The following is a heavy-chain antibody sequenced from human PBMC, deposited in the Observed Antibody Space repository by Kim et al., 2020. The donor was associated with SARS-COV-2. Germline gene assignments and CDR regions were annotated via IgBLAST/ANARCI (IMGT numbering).Heavy chain of an antibody. D-gene: IGHD3-10*01. J-gene: IGHJ4*02. CDR1: GFTFSNAW. Sequence: GGSLRLSCAASGFTFSNAWMNWVRQAPGKGLEWVGRIKSKTDGGTTDYAAPVKGRFTISRDDSKNTLYLQMNSLKTEDTAVYYCTSFSPYGSGSFVMGYWGQGTLVTVSS. CDR3: TSFSPYGSGSFVMGY. CDR2: IKSKTDGGTT. V-gene: IGHV3-15*01.